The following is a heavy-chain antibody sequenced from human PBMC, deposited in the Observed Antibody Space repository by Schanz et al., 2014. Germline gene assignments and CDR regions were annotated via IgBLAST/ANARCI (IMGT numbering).Heavy chain of an antibody. V-gene: IGHV3-23*04. D-gene: IGHD6-13*01. J-gene: IGHJ4*02. CDR1: GFSLDIFA. Sequence: EVQLVESGGGLVEPGGSLRLSCATSGFSLDIFAVSWVRQAPGKGLEWVSSFNDGGDTEYYAVSVTGGFTISSHNSKITLYRHMNSLRAEDAAVYCCAKSQGSSFDSWGQGTLVTVSS. CDR2: FNDGGDTE. CDR3: AKSQGSSFDS.